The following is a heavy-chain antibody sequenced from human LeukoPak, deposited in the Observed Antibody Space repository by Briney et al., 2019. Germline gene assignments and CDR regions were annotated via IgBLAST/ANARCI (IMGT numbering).Heavy chain of an antibody. CDR1: GLTFSRTI. V-gene: IGHV3-30*04. J-gene: IGHJ5*02. Sequence: GGSLRLSCAASGLTFSRTIIHWVRQAPGKGLEWVAAISDDGISQYYADSVKGRLTISRDNSKNTLYLQVNSLRPEDTAVYYCARGNYDILTAWGQGTLVTVSS. D-gene: IGHD3-9*01. CDR2: ISDDGISQ. CDR3: ARGNYDILTA.